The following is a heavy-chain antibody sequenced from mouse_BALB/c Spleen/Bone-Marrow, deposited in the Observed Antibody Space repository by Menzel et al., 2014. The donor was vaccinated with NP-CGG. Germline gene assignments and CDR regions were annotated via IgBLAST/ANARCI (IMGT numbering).Heavy chain of an antibody. V-gene: IGHV1S81*02. Sequence: VQLQQSGAELVKPGASVKLSCKASGYTSTSYYMCWVKQRPGQGLEWIGEINPSNGGTNFNEKFKSKATLTVDKSSSTAYMQLNSLTSEDFAVYYCAREARTGAWFAYWGQGTLSLSLQ. CDR2: INPSNGGT. CDR1: GYTSTSYY. CDR3: AREARTGAWFAY. J-gene: IGHJ3*01. D-gene: IGHD4-1*01.